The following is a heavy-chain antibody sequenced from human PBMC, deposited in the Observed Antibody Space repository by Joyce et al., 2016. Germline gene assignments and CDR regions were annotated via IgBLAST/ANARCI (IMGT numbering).Heavy chain of an antibody. CDR2: INQDGSEK. V-gene: IGHV3-7*01. Sequence: EVQLVESGGGLVQPGGSLRLSCAASGFNFGIYWMSWVRQVPGKGLYWVTNINQDGSEKYYVDSMEGRFTISRDNAKNSLYLQMNSLRVEDTAVYYCARAVTTGTVDYWGQGTLVTVSS. CDR1: GFNFGIYW. CDR3: ARAVTTGTVDY. J-gene: IGHJ4*02. D-gene: IGHD4-11*01.